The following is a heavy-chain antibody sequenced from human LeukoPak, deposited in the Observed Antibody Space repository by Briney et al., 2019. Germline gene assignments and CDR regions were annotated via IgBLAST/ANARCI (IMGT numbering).Heavy chain of an antibody. CDR1: GFTFNNYW. V-gene: IGHV3-21*01. CDR3: AILGGDCSSTSCWGSWFDP. CDR2: ISSSSSYI. D-gene: IGHD2-2*01. J-gene: IGHJ5*02. Sequence: PGGSLRLSCAASGFTFNNYWMSWVRHTPGKGLEWVSSISSSSSYIYYADSVKGRFTISRDNAKNSLYLQMNSLRAEDTAVYYCAILGGDCSSTSCWGSWFDPWGQGTLVTVSS.